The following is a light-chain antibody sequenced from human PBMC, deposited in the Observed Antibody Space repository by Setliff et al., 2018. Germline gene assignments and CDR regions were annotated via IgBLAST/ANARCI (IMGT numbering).Light chain of an antibody. J-gene: IGLJ2*01. CDR2: EVT. CDR3: LSYTSKTTHAL. CDR1: SSDVGGYNY. Sequence: QSVLTQPAAVSGSPGQSIAISCAGTSSDVGGYNYVSWYQQHPGKAPKLMIYEVTKRPSGVSDLFSGSKSGNTASLTISGLQAEDEADYYFLSYTSKTTHALFAGGTQLTVL. V-gene: IGLV2-14*03.